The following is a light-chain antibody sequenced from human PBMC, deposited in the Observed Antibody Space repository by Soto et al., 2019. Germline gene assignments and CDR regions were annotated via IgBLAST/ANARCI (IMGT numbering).Light chain of an antibody. CDR3: QQYSSYST. Sequence: EIVLTQSPGTLSLSPGERATLSCRASQSVSSYSLAWYQMKPGQAPRLLIYDASSRATGIPDRFSGGGSGTDFTLTISRLEPDDFATYYCQQYSSYSTFGPGTKVDIK. CDR1: QSVSSYS. V-gene: IGKV3-20*01. CDR2: DAS. J-gene: IGKJ1*01.